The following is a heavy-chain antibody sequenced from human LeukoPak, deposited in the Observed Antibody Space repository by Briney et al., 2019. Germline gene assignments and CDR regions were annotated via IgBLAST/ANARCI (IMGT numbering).Heavy chain of an antibody. D-gene: IGHD5-18*01. CDR3: AKELGSYGSTLAFDI. CDR1: GFTFSDFA. CDR2: TSFDGSNK. J-gene: IGHJ3*02. Sequence: GGSLRLSCAASGFTFSDFAMHWVRQAPGKGLEWVAVTSFDGSNKYYADSVKGRFTISRDNSKNTLYLQMNSLRTEDTAIYYCAKELGSYGSTLAFDIWGQGTMVTVSS. V-gene: IGHV3-30-3*01.